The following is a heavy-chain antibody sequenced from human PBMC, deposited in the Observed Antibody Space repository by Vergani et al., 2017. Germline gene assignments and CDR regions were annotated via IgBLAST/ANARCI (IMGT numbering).Heavy chain of an antibody. V-gene: IGHV3-23*01. J-gene: IGHJ4*02. D-gene: IGHD6-13*01. CDR2: ISGSGGST. CDR3: AKDRIEGIPLPHYFDY. CDR1: GFTFSSYA. Sequence: EVQLLESGGGLVQPGGSLRLSCAASGFTFSSYAMSWVRQAPGKGLEWVSAISGSGGSTYYAASVKGRFTISRDNSKNTLYLQRNSLRAEDTAVYYCAKDRIEGIPLPHYFDYWGQGTLVTVSS.